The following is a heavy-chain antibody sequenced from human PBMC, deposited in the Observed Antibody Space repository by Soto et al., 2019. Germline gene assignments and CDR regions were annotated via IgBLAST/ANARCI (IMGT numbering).Heavy chain of an antibody. Sequence: QVQLVESGGGVVQPGRSLRLSCAASGFTFSSYGMHWVRQAPGKGLEWVAVISYDGSNKYYADSVKGRFTISRDNSKNTLYLQMNSLRAEDTAVYYCAKTETEWLVRLPGNLWGQGTLVTVSS. J-gene: IGHJ5*02. D-gene: IGHD6-19*01. V-gene: IGHV3-30*18. CDR2: ISYDGSNK. CDR1: GFTFSSYG. CDR3: AKTETEWLVRLPGNL.